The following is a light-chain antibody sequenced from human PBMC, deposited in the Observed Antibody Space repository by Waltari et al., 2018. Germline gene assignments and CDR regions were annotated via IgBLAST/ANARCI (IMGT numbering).Light chain of an antibody. Sequence: EIVMTQSPATLSVSPGERATLSCRASQSISSNLAWYQQKPGQAPRLLFAGASIRATGIPASFSGSGSGTEFTLTINSMQSEDFAVYYCQQYNNWPLLFGQGTKVEIK. J-gene: IGKJ1*01. V-gene: IGKV3-15*01. CDR1: QSISSN. CDR2: GAS. CDR3: QQYNNWPLL.